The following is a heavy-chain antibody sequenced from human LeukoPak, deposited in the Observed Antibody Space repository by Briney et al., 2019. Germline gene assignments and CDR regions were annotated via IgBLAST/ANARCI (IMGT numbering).Heavy chain of an antibody. J-gene: IGHJ4*02. V-gene: IGHV3-23*01. Sequence: GGSLKLSCAASGFTFSSYAMSWVRQAPGKGLEWVSVISGSGGSTYYADSATGRFSISRYNSKNTLYLQMNSLRAEDTAVYYCAKDPLWFGELLYYFDYWGQGTLVTVSS. CDR2: ISGSGGST. D-gene: IGHD3-10*01. CDR1: GFTFSSYA. CDR3: AKDPLWFGELLYYFDY.